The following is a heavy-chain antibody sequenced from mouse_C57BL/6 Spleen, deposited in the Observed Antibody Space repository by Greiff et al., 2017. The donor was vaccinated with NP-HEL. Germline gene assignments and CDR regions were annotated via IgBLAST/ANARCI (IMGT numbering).Heavy chain of an antibody. CDR2: IWRGGST. CDR3: AKNHGYYGSSPLYYAMDY. Sequence: VKLQESGPGLVQPSQSLSITCTVSGFSLTSYGVHWVRQSPGKGLEWLGVIWRGGSTDYNAAFMSRLSITKDNSKSQVFFKMNSLQADDTAIYYCAKNHGYYGSSPLYYAMDYWGQGTSVTVSS. V-gene: IGHV2-5*01. CDR1: GFSLTSYG. J-gene: IGHJ4*01. D-gene: IGHD1-1*01.